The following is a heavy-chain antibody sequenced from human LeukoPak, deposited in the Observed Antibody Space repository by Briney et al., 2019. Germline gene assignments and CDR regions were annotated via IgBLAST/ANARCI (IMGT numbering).Heavy chain of an antibody. J-gene: IGHJ4*02. D-gene: IGHD5-24*01. V-gene: IGHV3-53*01. CDR1: GFTVSSNY. Sequence: GGSLRLSCAASGFTVSSNYMSWVRQAPGRGLEWVSVFYVGGATYYADSVKGRFTISRDNSENTLYLQMKSLRAEDTAVYYCARGDGYNFFDYWGQGTLVTVSS. CDR3: ARGDGYNFFDY. CDR2: FYVGGAT.